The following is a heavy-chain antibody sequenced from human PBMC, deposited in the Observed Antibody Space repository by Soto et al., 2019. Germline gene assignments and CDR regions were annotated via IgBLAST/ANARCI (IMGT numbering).Heavy chain of an antibody. D-gene: IGHD3-22*01. V-gene: IGHV1-2*04. Sequence: QVQLVQSGAEVKKPGASVKVSCKASGYTFTGYYMHWVRQAPGQGLEWMGWINPNSGGTNYAQKFQGWVTMTRDTSISTAYMELSRLRSDDTAVYYCARYLRYYYDSSGYYHYYYGMDVWGQGTTVTVSS. CDR3: ARYLRYYYDSSGYYHYYYGMDV. CDR1: GYTFTGYY. J-gene: IGHJ6*02. CDR2: INPNSGGT.